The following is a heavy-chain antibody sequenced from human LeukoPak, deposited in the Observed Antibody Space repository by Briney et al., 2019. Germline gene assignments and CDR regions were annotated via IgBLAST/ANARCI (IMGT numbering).Heavy chain of an antibody. CDR3: ARDKGYYSDAFDI. D-gene: IGHD3-10*01. CDR2: ISSDGDST. CDR1: GFTFSSYA. J-gene: IGHJ3*02. Sequence: GVSLRLSCAASGFTFSSYAMHWVRQAPGKGLEYVSAISSDGDSTYYPNSVKGRFTISRDNSKNTLFLQMGSLRTEDMAVYYCARDKGYYSDAFDIWGQGTMVTVSS. V-gene: IGHV3-64*01.